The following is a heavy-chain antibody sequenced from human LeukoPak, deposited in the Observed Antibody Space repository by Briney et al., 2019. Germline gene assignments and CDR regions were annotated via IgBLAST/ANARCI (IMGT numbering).Heavy chain of an antibody. CDR2: IIPILGIA. CDR3: ARDRIYYYDSSGPVLSH. D-gene: IGHD3-22*01. V-gene: IGHV1-69*04. CDR1: GGTFSSYA. Sequence: ASVTVSCKASGGTFSSYAISWVRQAPGQGLEWMGRIIPILGIANYAQKFQGRVTITADKSTSTAYMELSSLRSEDTAVYYCARDRIYYYDSSGPVLSHWGQGTLVTVSS. J-gene: IGHJ4*02.